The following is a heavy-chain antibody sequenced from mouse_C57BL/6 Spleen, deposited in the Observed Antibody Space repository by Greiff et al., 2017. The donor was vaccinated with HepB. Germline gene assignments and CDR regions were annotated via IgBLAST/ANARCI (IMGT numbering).Heavy chain of an antibody. CDR2: IYPGSGST. CDR3: AKGAYYYGSENYAMDY. V-gene: IGHV1-55*01. J-gene: IGHJ4*01. CDR1: GYTFTSYW. Sequence: QVQLQQPGAELVKPGASVKMSCKASGYTFTSYWITWVKQRPGQGLEWIGDIYPGSGSTNYNEKFKSKATLTVDTSSSTAYMQLSSLTSEDSAVYYCAKGAYYYGSENYAMDYWGQGTSVTVSS. D-gene: IGHD1-1*01.